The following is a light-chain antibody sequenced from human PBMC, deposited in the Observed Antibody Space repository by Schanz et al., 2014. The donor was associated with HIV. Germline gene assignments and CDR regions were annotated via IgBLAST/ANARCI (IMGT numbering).Light chain of an antibody. V-gene: IGLV3-21*04. CDR3: QVWDSFLNVV. Sequence: SYELTQPPSVSVAPGKTASITCGGNNVGIKSVHWYQQKPGQAPVMVISYDTDRPSGIPERFSGSNSGHTATLTISRVEAGDEADYYCQVWDSFLNVVFGGGTKLTVL. CDR1: NVGIKS. CDR2: YDT. J-gene: IGLJ2*01.